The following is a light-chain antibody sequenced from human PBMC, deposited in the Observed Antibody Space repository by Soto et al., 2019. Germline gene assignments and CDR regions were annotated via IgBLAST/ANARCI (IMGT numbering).Light chain of an antibody. J-gene: IGLJ2*01. CDR3: QYSDTSLSGSEI. Sequence: QSVLTQPPSVSGAPGQWVTISCTGSSSNIGAGYNVHWYQHLPGTAPKLLIFGTTNRPSGVPDRFSGSKSGSSAFLAITGLQAEDEADYYCQYSDTSLSGSEIFGGGTKLTVL. CDR1: SSNIGAGYN. V-gene: IGLV1-40*01. CDR2: GTT.